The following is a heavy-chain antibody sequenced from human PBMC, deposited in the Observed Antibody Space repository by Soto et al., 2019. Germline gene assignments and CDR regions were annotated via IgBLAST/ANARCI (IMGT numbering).Heavy chain of an antibody. CDR1: GFSFSSTD. CDR2: ILDTGTTV. D-gene: IGHD6-19*01. J-gene: IGHJ3*02. Sequence: GGSLRLSCSASGFSFSSTDMSWVRQAPGKGLEWVSTILDTGTTVFYADSVKGRFTVSRDNSHNTLYLQMNNLRAEDTAVCYCASKRAVAWYDTDCDFESLGQGILVTVS. V-gene: IGHV3-23*01. CDR3: ASKRAVAWYDTDCDFES.